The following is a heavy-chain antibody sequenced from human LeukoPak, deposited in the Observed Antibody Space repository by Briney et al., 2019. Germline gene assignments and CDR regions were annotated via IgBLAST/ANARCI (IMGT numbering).Heavy chain of an antibody. V-gene: IGHV6-1*01. CDR2: TYYTSKWSS. J-gene: IGHJ5*02. Sequence: SQTLSLTCAISGDSVSSNSVAWNWIRQSPSRGLEWLGRTYYTSKWSSDYAVSVKSRITITPDTSKNQFSLQLASVSPEDTAVYYCARGYPKPGFDHWGQGSLVTVSS. CDR1: GDSVSSNSVA. CDR3: ARGYPKPGFDH. D-gene: IGHD2-2*02.